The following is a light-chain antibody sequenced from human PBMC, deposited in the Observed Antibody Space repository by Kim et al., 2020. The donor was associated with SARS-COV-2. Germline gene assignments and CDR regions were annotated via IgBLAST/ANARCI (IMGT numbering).Light chain of an antibody. CDR2: RAS. J-gene: IGKJ1*01. CDR3: QQYNSWT. Sequence: DIQVTQSPSTLSASVGDTVTITCRATENISRWLAWYQQKAGKAPKLLIYRASNLDTGVPSRFSGSGSGTEFTLSISSLQPDDSATYYYQQYNSWTFGQGTKVDIK. CDR1: ENISRW. V-gene: IGKV1-5*03.